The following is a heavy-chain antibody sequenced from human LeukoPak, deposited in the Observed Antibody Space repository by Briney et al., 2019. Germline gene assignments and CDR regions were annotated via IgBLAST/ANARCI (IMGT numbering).Heavy chain of an antibody. CDR3: ESWSGAREGLYFDF. V-gene: IGHV1-2*02. J-gene: IGHJ4*02. CDR2: INPNSGGT. Sequence: SCTPSGCIFTGYEVHWLPQPPAQGPEWMGWINPNSGGTNYAQNIQGRVTMNRDTSISTAYRELSRLRSDDTAVYDCESWSGAREGLYFDFWGQGTLVTVSS. CDR1: GCIFTGYE. D-gene: IGHD7-27*01.